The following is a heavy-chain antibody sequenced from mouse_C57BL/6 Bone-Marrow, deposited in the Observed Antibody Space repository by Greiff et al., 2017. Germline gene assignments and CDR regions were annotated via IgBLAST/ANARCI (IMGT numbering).Heavy chain of an antibody. J-gene: IGHJ1*03. V-gene: IGHV1-72*01. D-gene: IGHD2-5*01. CDR3: ARERDSNYPDWYFDV. CDR2: IDPNSGGT. CDR1: GYTFTSYW. Sequence: QVQLQQPGAELVKPGASVKLSCKASGYTFTSYWMHWVKQRPGRGLEWIGRIDPNSGGTKYNEKFKSKATLTVDKPSSTAYMQLSSLTSEDSAVYDCARERDSNYPDWYFDVWGTGTTVTVSS.